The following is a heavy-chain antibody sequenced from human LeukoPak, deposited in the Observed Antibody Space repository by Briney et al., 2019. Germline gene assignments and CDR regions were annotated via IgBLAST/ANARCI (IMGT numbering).Heavy chain of an antibody. CDR1: GFTFDDYA. V-gene: IGHV3-48*03. Sequence: GGSLRLSCAASGFTFDDYAMHWVRQAPGKGLEWVSYISSSGSTIYYADSVKGRFTISRDNAKNSLYLQMNSLRAEDTAVYYCARSGYCSGGRCFYYFDYWGQGTLVTVSS. D-gene: IGHD2-15*01. CDR3: ARSGYCSGGRCFYYFDY. CDR2: ISSSGSTI. J-gene: IGHJ4*02.